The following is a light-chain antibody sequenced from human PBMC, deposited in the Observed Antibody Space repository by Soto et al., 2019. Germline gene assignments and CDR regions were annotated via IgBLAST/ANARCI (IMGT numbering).Light chain of an antibody. CDR1: SSDVGGYNY. Sequence: QSALTQPASVSGSPGQSITISCTGTSSDVGGYNYVSWYQQHPGKAPKVMIYDVTNRPSGVSNRFSGSKSGNTASLTISGLQAEDEADYYCSSYTTRSTGVFGGGTKLTVL. J-gene: IGLJ3*02. CDR2: DVT. V-gene: IGLV2-14*01. CDR3: SSYTTRSTGV.